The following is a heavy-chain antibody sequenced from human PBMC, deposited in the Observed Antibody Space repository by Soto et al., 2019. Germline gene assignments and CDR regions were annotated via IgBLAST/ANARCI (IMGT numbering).Heavy chain of an antibody. J-gene: IGHJ4*02. CDR2: VYYSGST. CDR1: GDSVNSYY. V-gene: IGHV4-59*02. Sequence: SETLSLTCTVTGDSVNSYYWSWMRQPPGKGLECMGYVYYSGSTNYNPSLKSRVTISVDTSTNQISLRLKSVTAADTAVSYCARAETYGIHYLDCGGQGSLVAVSS. D-gene: IGHD2-8*01. CDR3: ARAETYGIHYLDC.